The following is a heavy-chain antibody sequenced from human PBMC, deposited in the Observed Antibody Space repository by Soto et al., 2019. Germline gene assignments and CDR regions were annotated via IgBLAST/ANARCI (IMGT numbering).Heavy chain of an antibody. CDR3: AREHKVVNDVEF. V-gene: IGHV4-4*07. CDR2: IYSSGAT. J-gene: IGHJ4*02. Sequence: QVQLQESGPGLVKPSETLSLSCNVSGGSINTYYWNGIRQPAGKGLEWIGRIYSSGATNYNPSLKSRVTMSVDTSENHFSLRLSSVTPADTAVYYCAREHKVVNDVEFWGQGILVTVSS. CDR1: GGSINTYY. D-gene: IGHD2-15*01.